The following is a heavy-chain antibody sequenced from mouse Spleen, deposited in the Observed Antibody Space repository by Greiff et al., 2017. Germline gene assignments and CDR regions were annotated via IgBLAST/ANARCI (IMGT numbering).Heavy chain of an antibody. CDR1: GFTFSNYW. J-gene: IGHJ4*01. CDR2: IRLKSDNYAT. Sequence: EVMLVESGGGLVQPGGSMKLSCVASGFTFSNYWMNWVRQSPEKGLEWVAQIRLKSDNYATHYAESVKGRFTISRDDSKSSVYLQMNNLRAEDTGIYYCTGPLFYYGNYDAMDYWGQGTSVTVSS. D-gene: IGHD2-1*01. CDR3: TGPLFYYGNYDAMDY. V-gene: IGHV6-3*01.